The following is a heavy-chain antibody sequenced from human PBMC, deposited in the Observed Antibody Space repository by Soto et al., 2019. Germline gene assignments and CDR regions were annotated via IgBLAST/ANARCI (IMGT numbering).Heavy chain of an antibody. D-gene: IGHD3-22*01. V-gene: IGHV3-21*01. CDR1: GFTFSSYS. J-gene: IGHJ4*02. Sequence: EVQLVESGGGLVKPGGSLRLSCAASGFTFSSYSMNWVRQAPGKGLEWVSSISSSSSYIYYADSVKGRFTISRDNAKNSLYLQMNSLRAEDTAVYYCARNYYDSSGNYSFDYWGQGTLVTVSS. CDR2: ISSSSSYI. CDR3: ARNYYDSSGNYSFDY.